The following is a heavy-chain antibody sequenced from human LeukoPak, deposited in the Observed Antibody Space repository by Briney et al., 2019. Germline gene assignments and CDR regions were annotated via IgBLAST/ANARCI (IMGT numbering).Heavy chain of an antibody. CDR2: IYYSGST. V-gene: IGHV4-39*01. Sequence: PSQALSLTCTVAAGSISSSSYYCGWIRQPPWKGLEWIGSIYYSGSTYYKPSLKSRVTISVDTSKNQFSLKLSSVTAAGTAVYYCARHLYSSSMYGWFDPWGQGTLVTVSS. J-gene: IGHJ5*02. D-gene: IGHD6-13*01. CDR1: AGSISSSSYY. CDR3: ARHLYSSSMYGWFDP.